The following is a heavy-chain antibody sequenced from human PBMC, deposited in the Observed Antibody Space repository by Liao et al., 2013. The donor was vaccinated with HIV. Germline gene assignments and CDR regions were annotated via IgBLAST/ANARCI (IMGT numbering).Heavy chain of an antibody. J-gene: IGHJ3*02. V-gene: IGHV4-39*07. CDR2: LYFSGTT. D-gene: IGHD1-1*01. CDR3: AGHKYITDAFDI. Sequence: QLQLQESGPGLVKPSETLSLTCTVSGDSISRSSPYWGWIRQSPGKGLEWIGSLYFSGTTYYSPSLKSRVTISVDTSKNQFSLNLASVTAADTAVYYCAGHKYITDAFDIWGQGTMVTVSS. CDR1: GDSISRSSPY.